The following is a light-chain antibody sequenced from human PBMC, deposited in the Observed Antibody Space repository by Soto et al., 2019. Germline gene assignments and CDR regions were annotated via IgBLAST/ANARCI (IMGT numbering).Light chain of an antibody. CDR2: GAS. CDR3: QQYNNWPLT. V-gene: IGKV3-15*01. J-gene: IGKJ4*01. CDR1: QSVSSN. Sequence: EIVMTQSPATLSVSPGERATLSCRASQSVSSNLAWYQQKPGQAPRLLIYGASTRATGIPARFSGSRSGTEFTLTIRSLQSEDFTFYYCQQYNNWPLTFGGGTRVEIK.